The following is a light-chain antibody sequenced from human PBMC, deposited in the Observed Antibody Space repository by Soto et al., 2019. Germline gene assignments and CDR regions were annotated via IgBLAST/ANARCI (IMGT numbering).Light chain of an antibody. J-gene: IGKJ4*01. CDR1: QSVSSTY. CDR2: GAS. V-gene: IGKV3-20*01. Sequence: SVLTQSPGTLSLSPGERATLSCRASQSVSSTYLAWYQQKPGLAPRLLIYGASSRATGIPDRFSGSGSGTDFTLTISRLEPEDFAVYYCQQYGSSPLTFGGGTKVDIK. CDR3: QQYGSSPLT.